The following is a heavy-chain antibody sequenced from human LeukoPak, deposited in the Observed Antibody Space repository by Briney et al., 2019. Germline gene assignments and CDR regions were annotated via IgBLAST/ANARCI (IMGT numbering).Heavy chain of an antibody. Sequence: PGGSLRLSCAASGFSFGSHAMSWVRQAPGKGLEWVSVISGSGAVTHYADSVKGRFTISRGKSNNMLYLQMDNLSAEDTAIYYCVKGGRICSSSTCRVDYWGQGTLVTVSS. CDR3: VKGGRICSSSTCRVDY. CDR2: ISGSGAVT. CDR1: GFSFGSHA. J-gene: IGHJ4*02. D-gene: IGHD2-2*01. V-gene: IGHV3-23*01.